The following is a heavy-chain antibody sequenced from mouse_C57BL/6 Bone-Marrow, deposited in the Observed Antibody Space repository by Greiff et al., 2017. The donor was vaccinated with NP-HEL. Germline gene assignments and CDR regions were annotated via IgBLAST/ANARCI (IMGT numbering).Heavy chain of an antibody. CDR2: IDPSDSYT. Sequence: VQLQQSGAELVRPGTSVKLSCKASGYTFTSYWMHWVKQRPGQGLEWIGVIDPSDSYTNYNQKFKGKATLTVDTSSSTAYMQLSSLTSEDSAVYYCARSGLLVYWGQGTTLTVSS. V-gene: IGHV1-59*01. CDR1: GYTFTSYW. CDR3: ARSGLLVY. D-gene: IGHD2-3*01. J-gene: IGHJ2*01.